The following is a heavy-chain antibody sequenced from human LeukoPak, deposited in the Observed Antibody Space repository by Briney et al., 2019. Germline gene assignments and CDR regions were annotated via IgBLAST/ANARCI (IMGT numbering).Heavy chain of an antibody. CDR3: AKDTSSSYYDSSGYSQNAFDM. D-gene: IGHD3-22*01. CDR1: GFTFDDYA. V-gene: IGHV3-9*03. CDR2: ISWNRGSI. J-gene: IGHJ3*02. Sequence: GGSLRLSCAASGFTFDDYAMHWVRQAPGKGLEWVSGISWNRGSIGYADSVKGRFTISRDNAKNSLYLQMNSLRAEDMALYYCAKDTSSSYYDSSGYSQNAFDMWGEGTMVTVSS.